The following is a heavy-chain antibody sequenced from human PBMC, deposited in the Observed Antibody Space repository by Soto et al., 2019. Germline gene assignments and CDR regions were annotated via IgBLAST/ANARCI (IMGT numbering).Heavy chain of an antibody. CDR3: ARGTLRFLEWSPFDY. Sequence: ASVKVSCKASGGTFSSYAISWVRQAPGQGLEWMGGIIPIFGTANYAQKFQGRVTITADESTSTAYMELSSLRSEDTAVYYCARGTLRFLEWSPFDYWGQGTLVTVSS. D-gene: IGHD3-3*01. V-gene: IGHV1-69*13. CDR1: GGTFSSYA. CDR2: IIPIFGTA. J-gene: IGHJ4*02.